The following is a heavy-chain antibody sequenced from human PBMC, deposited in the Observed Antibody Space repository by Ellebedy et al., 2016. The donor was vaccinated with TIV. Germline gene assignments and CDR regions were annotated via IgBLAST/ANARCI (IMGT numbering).Heavy chain of an antibody. CDR1: GFTFSDYY. D-gene: IGHD3-22*01. CDR3: ATTRGSSGYYWVYFDY. Sequence: GGSLRLXXAASGFTFSDYYMSWIRQAPGKGLEWVSYISSSGSTIYYADSVKGRFTISRDNAKNSLYLQMNSLRAEDTAVYYCATTRGSSGYYWVYFDYWGQGTLVTVSS. J-gene: IGHJ4*02. CDR2: ISSSGSTI. V-gene: IGHV3-11*01.